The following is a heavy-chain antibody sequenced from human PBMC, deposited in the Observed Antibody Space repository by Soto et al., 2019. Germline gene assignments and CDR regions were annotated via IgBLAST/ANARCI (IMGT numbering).Heavy chain of an antibody. Sequence: QVQLQESGPGLVKPSETLSLTCTVSGGSISSYYWSWIRQPPGKGLEWIGYIYYSGSTNYNPSLTSRVTISVDTSKNQFSLKLSSVTAADTAVYYCARWRSTVVTPNWFDPWGQGTLVTVSS. J-gene: IGHJ5*02. CDR2: IYYSGST. CDR1: GGSISSYY. CDR3: ARWRSTVVTPNWFDP. V-gene: IGHV4-59*08. D-gene: IGHD4-17*01.